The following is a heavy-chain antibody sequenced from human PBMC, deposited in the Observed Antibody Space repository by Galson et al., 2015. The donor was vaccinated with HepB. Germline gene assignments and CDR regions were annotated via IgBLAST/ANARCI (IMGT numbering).Heavy chain of an antibody. D-gene: IGHD4-17*01. CDR2: FDPEDGET. CDR1: GYTLTELS. V-gene: IGHV1-24*01. CDR3: ATDGSMTTVTGSYWYFDL. Sequence: SVKVSCKVSGYTLTELSMHWVRQAPGKGLEWMGGFDPEDGETIYAQKFQGRVTMTEDTSTDTAYMELSSLRSEDTAVYYCATDGSMTTVTGSYWYFDLWGRGTLVTVSS. J-gene: IGHJ2*01.